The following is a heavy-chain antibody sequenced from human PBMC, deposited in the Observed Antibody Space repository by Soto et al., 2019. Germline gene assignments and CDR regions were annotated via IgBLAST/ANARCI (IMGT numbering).Heavy chain of an antibody. CDR3: AVCSGGSCYSLDFGS. CDR1: GYSFTSYG. CDR2: ISVYNGNT. V-gene: IGHV1-18*01. D-gene: IGHD2-15*01. J-gene: IGHJ4*02. Sequence: ASVKVSCKASGYSFTSYGISWVRQAPGQGLEWMGWISVYNGNTNYAQKLQDRVTMTTDTSTSTAYMELRNLRSDDTAVYYCAVCSGGSCYSLDFGSWGQGTLVTVSS.